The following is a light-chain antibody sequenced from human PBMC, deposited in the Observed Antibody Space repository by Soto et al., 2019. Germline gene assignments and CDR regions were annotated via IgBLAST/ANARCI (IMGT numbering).Light chain of an antibody. CDR3: YSYVGNYCD. J-gene: IGLJ1*01. CDR2: AVS. Sequence: QTVLTQPRAVSGSTGQSVTISCTGTNGGVGPYNYVSWYRQHPGKAPKLMIYAVSKRPSGVPNRFSASKSGNTASLTISGRQDENEADYCWYSYVGNYCDFATVTK. CDR1: NGGVGPYNY. V-gene: IGLV2-11*01.